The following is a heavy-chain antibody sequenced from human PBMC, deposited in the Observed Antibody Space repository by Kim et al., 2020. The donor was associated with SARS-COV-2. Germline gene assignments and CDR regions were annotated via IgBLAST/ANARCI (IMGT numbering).Heavy chain of an antibody. V-gene: IGHV3-30*01. Sequence: YADSVKGRFTISRDNSKNTLYLQMNSLRAEDTAVYYCARDAAGTTGPFDYWGQGTLVTVSS. CDR3: ARDAAGTTGPFDY. D-gene: IGHD1-7*01. J-gene: IGHJ4*02.